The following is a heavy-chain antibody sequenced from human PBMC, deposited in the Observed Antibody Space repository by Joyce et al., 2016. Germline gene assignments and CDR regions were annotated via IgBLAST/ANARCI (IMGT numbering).Heavy chain of an antibody. J-gene: IGHJ4*02. CDR2: INPEDSDT. CDR3: ARSAVRGTLSPFFDY. V-gene: IGHV5-51*01. Sequence: EVQLVQSGGEVKKPGESLKLSCKGVGYSFTSYWLGWVRQMPGKGLELMGIINPEDSDTKYSPSFQGQVTISVDRSIKTAHLRWGSLRASDTAIYYCARSAVRGTLSPFFDYWGQGSLVTVSS. D-gene: IGHD3-16*01. CDR1: GYSFTSYW.